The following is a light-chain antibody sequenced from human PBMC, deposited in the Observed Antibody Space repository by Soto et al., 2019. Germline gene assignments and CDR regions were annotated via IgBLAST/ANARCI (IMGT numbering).Light chain of an antibody. CDR1: NIGSKS. CDR2: DDS. V-gene: IGLV3-21*02. J-gene: IGLJ1*01. CDR3: QVWDSSSDHRYV. Sequence: SYELTQPPSVSVAPGQTARITCGGNNIGSKSVHWYQQKPGQAPLLVVYDDSDRPSGIPERFSGSNSGNTATLTISRVEAGDEADYYCQVWDSSSDHRYVFGTGTKLTVL.